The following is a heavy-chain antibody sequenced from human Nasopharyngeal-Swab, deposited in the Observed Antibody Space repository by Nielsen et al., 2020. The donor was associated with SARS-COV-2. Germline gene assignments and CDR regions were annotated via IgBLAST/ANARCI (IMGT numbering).Heavy chain of an antibody. Sequence: GSLRLSCAVSGGSISRIQWWPWVRQPPGKGLEWIGEIFPSGSTKYSPSLKSRVTISIDESKNQFSLILTSVTAADAAVYYCAKLYYDSSGPGDIWGRGTMVTVSS. CDR2: IFPSGST. D-gene: IGHD3-22*01. J-gene: IGHJ3*02. CDR3: AKLYYDSSGPGDI. V-gene: IGHV4-4*02. CDR1: GGSISRIQW.